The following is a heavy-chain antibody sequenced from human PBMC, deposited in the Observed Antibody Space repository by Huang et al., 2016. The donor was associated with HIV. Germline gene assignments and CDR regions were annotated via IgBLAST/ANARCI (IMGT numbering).Heavy chain of an antibody. Sequence: QVQLVESGGGVVQPGRSLRLSCAASGFTFSNYGMHWVRQAPGKGLGVVAVISYDGSNKYFADSVKGRFTISRENSRNTVYLQMNSLRAEDTAVYYCAKDIVATIGPDYWGQGTLVTVSS. V-gene: IGHV3-30*18. D-gene: IGHD5-12*01. CDR1: GFTFSNYG. CDR2: ISYDGSNK. J-gene: IGHJ4*02. CDR3: AKDIVATIGPDY.